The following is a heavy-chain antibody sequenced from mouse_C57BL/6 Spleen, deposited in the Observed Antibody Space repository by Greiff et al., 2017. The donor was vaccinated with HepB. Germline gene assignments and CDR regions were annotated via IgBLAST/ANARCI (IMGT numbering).Heavy chain of an antibody. V-gene: IGHV1-66*01. J-gene: IGHJ2*01. Sequence: QVHVKQSGPELVKPGASVKISCKASGYSFTSYYIHWVKQRPGQGLEWIGWIYPGSGNTKYNEKFKGKATLTADTSSSTAYMQLSSLTSEDSAVYYCARSDYYGSRYFDYWGQGTTLTVSS. CDR3: ARSDYYGSRYFDY. CDR1: GYSFTSYY. CDR2: IYPGSGNT. D-gene: IGHD1-1*01.